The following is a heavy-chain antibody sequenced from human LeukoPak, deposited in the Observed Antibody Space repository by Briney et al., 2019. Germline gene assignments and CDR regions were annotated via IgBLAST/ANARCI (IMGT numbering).Heavy chain of an antibody. CDR1: GYTFTSYA. V-gene: IGHV7-4-1*02. D-gene: IGHD6-6*01. J-gene: IGHJ6*03. CDR2: INTNTGNP. Sequence: WASVKVSCKASGYTFTSYAMNWVRQAPGQGLEWMGWINTNTGNPTYAQGFTGRFVFSLDTSVSTAYLQISSLKAEDTAVYYCANYAGGSSKYYYYYYYMDVWGKGTTVTVSS. CDR3: ANYAGGSSKYYYYYYYMDV.